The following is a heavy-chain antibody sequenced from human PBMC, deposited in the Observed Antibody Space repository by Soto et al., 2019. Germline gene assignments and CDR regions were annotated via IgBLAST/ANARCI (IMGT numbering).Heavy chain of an antibody. CDR3: ARRGYDFWSGYYVGWFDP. Sequence: PSETLSLTCTVSGGSISSSSYYWGWIRQPPGKGLEWIGSIYYSGSTYYNPSLKGRVTISVDTSKNRFSLKLSSVTAADTAVYYCARRGYDFWSGYYVGWFDPWGQGTLVTVSS. J-gene: IGHJ5*02. CDR2: IYYSGST. V-gene: IGHV4-39*01. D-gene: IGHD3-3*01. CDR1: GGSISSSSYY.